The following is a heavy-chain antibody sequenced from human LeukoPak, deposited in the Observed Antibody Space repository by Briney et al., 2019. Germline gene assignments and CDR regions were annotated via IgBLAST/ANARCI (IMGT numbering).Heavy chain of an antibody. CDR1: GFPFSNYE. CDR2: ISNSGRTI. CDR3: ARIIAVAPYYYYYMDV. J-gene: IGHJ6*03. Sequence: SGGSLRLSCAASGFPFSNYEITWVRQAPGKGLEWVSYISNSGRTIYYADSVKGRFTISRDNAKSSLFLQITSLTVEDLAVYYCARIIAVAPYYYYYMDVWGRGTTVTVSS. D-gene: IGHD6-19*01. V-gene: IGHV3-48*03.